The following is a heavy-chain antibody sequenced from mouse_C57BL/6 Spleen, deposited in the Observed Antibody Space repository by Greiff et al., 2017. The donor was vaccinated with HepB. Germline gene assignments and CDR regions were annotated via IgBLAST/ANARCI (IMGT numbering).Heavy chain of an antibody. J-gene: IGHJ1*03. V-gene: IGHV5-17*01. CDR2: ISSGSSTI. D-gene: IGHD1-1*01. CDR1: GFTFSDYG. CDR3: ARRYYGSSYGYFDV. Sequence: DVHLVESGGGLVKPGGSLKLSCAASGFTFSDYGMHWVRQAPEKGLEWVAYISSGSSTIYYADTVKGRFTISRDNAKNTLFLQMTSLRSEDTAMYYFARRYYGSSYGYFDVWGTGTTVTVSS.